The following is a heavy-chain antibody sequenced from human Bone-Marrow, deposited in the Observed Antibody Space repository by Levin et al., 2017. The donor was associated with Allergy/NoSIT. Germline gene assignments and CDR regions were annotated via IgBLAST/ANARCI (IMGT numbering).Heavy chain of an antibody. D-gene: IGHD3-3*01. CDR2: IRSKANSYAT. V-gene: IGHV3-73*01. CDR1: GFTFSGSA. Sequence: PGGSLRLSCAASGFTFSGSAMHWVRQASGKGLEWVGRIRSKANSYATAYAASVKGRFTISRDDSKNTAYLQMNSLKTEDTAVYYCTSPPRGGFLEWLMGPSGGMDVWGQGTTVTVSS. CDR3: TSPPRGGFLEWLMGPSGGMDV. J-gene: IGHJ6*02.